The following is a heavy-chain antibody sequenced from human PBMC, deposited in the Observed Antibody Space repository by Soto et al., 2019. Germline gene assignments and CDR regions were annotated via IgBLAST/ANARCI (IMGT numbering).Heavy chain of an antibody. D-gene: IGHD3-10*01. V-gene: IGHV4-34*01. CDR1: GGSFSGYY. J-gene: IGHJ4*02. CDR2: INHSGST. CDR3: ARGLALRPSMVRGVITD. Sequence: SDTLSLTCAVYGGSFSGYYWSWIRQPPGKGLEWIGEINHSGSTNYNPSLKSRVTISVDTSKNQFSLKLSSVTAADTAVYYCARGLALRPSMVRGVITDRGQGTLVTVSS.